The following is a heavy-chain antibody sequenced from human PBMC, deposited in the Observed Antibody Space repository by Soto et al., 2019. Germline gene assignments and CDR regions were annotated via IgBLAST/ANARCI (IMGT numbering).Heavy chain of an antibody. CDR3: ARVVPIASNTYNPTWP. Sequence: GASVKVSCKASGYTFTSFGISWVRQAPGQGLEWMGLISGYDGHTEYGQKFQGRVTMTTDTSTSTAYMDLRSLTSDDTAMYFCARVVPIASNTYNPTWPWGQGTLVTVS. CDR1: GYTFTSFG. D-gene: IGHD1-1*01. CDR2: ISGYDGHT. V-gene: IGHV1-18*04. J-gene: IGHJ5*02.